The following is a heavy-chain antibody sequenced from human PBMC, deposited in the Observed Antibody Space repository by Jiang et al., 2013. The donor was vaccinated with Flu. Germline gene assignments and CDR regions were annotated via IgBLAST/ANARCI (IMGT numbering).Heavy chain of an antibody. CDR1: GGTFSSYA. J-gene: IGHJ6*03. CDR3: ARGKIWFGDHYFYYYMDV. V-gene: IGHV1-69*01. D-gene: IGHD3-10*01. CDR2: IIPIFGTA. Sequence: VQLVESGAEVKKPGSSVKVSCKASGGTFSSYAISWVRQAPGQGLEWMGGIIPIFGTANYAQKFQGRVTITADESTSTAYMELSSLRSEDTAVYYCARGKIWFGDHYFYYYMDVWGKGTTVTVSS.